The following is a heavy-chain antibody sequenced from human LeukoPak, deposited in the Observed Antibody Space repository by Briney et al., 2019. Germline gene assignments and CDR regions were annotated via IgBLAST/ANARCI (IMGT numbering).Heavy chain of an antibody. J-gene: IGHJ4*02. V-gene: IGHV4-38-2*01. D-gene: IGHD1-26*01. CDR2: IYHSGST. CDR1: GYSISSDY. CDR3: ARLSGAPVRHPIYHFDY. Sequence: SETLSLTCAVSGYSISSDYWGWIRQPPGKGLEWIGNIYHSGSTYKNPSLKSRVSISLDTSNNQFSLKLTSVTAADTAIYYCARLSGAPVRHPIYHFDYWGQGTLVTVSS.